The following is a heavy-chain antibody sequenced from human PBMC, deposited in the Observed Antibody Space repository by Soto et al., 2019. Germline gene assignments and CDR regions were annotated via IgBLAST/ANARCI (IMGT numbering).Heavy chain of an antibody. V-gene: IGHV1-3*01. CDR1: GYTFTSYA. CDR2: FNAGNGNT. J-gene: IGHJ4*02. CDR3: AGGWGNWSDGYGY. Sequence: ASVKVSCKASGYTFTSYAMHWVRQAPGQRLEWMGWFNAGNGNTKYSQKFQGRVTITRDTSASTAYMELSSLRSEDTAVYYCAGGWGNWSDGYGYWGQGNLDTVSS. D-gene: IGHD1-20*01.